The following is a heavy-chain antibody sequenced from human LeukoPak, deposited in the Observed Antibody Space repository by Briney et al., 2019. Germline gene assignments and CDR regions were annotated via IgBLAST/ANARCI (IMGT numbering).Heavy chain of an antibody. CDR3: ATDSRESFQSVYSSSY. CDR1: GYTLTELS. D-gene: IGHD6-13*01. J-gene: IGHJ4*02. Sequence: ASVKVSCKVSGYTLTELSMHWVRQAPGKGLEWMGGFDPEDGETIYAQKFQGRVTMTEDTSTDTAYMELSSLRSEDTDVYYCATDSRESFQSVYSSSYWGQGTLVTVSS. CDR2: FDPEDGET. V-gene: IGHV1-24*01.